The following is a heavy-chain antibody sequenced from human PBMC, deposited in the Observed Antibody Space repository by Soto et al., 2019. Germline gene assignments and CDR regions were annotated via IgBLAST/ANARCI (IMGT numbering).Heavy chain of an antibody. D-gene: IGHD3-10*01. Sequence: ASAKVSCKASGFSFTGYYIHWLRQAPGQGLEWMGWINAHSGGTEYAQKFQGRVTLTRDTSIATASLTLTSLTSDDPALYYCSKDLTRQVPYWLAPWGQGSRVTVSP. J-gene: IGHJ5*02. V-gene: IGHV1-2*02. CDR3: SKDLTRQVPYWLAP. CDR2: INAHSGGT. CDR1: GFSFTGYY.